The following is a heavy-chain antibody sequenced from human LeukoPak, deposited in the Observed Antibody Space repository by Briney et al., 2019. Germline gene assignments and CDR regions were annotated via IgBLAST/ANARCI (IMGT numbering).Heavy chain of an antibody. CDR3: ESFGTYCSSTSCYTFDI. V-gene: IGHV4-4*07. CDR1: GGSISSYY. Sequence: SETLSLTCTVSGGSISSYYWSWIRQHAGKGLEWIGRIYTSGSTNYNPSLKSRVTMSVDTSKNQFSLKLSSVTAADTAVYYCESFGTYCSSTSCYTFDIWGQGTMVTVSS. CDR2: IYTSGST. D-gene: IGHD2-2*02. J-gene: IGHJ3*02.